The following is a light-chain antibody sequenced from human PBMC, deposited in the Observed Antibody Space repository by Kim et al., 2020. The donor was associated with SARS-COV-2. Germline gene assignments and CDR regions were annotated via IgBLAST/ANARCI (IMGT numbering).Light chain of an antibody. Sequence: PGESAPISCGASHNVGFNLAWYQQPPGQAPRLLSYDAAIRAAGIPDRFSGSGSGTDFTLTIGSLAPEDFAIYYCLQRGSWPPALTFGGGTKVDIK. CDR1: HNVGFN. J-gene: IGKJ4*01. CDR2: DAA. CDR3: LQRGSWPPALT. V-gene: IGKV3-11*01.